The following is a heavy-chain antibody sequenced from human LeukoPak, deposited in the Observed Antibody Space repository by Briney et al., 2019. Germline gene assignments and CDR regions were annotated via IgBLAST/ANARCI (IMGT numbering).Heavy chain of an antibody. CDR2: IIPIFGTA. CDR3: ARDGSIAAVRVLDS. J-gene: IGHJ4*02. V-gene: IGHV1-69*05. Sequence: SVKVSCKASGGTFSSYAISWVRQAPGQGLEWMGRIIPIFGTANYAQKFQGRVTITTDESTSTAYAELSSLRSEDTAVYYCARDGSIAAVRVLDSWGQGTLVTVSS. D-gene: IGHD6-13*01. CDR1: GGTFSSYA.